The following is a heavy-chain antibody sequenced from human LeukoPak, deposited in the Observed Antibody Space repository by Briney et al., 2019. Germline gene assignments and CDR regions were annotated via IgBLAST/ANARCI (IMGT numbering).Heavy chain of an antibody. CDR2: ISGSGGDT. J-gene: IGHJ4*02. D-gene: IGHD3-16*01. CDR3: AREGESYRRNYYFDY. V-gene: IGHV3-23*01. CDR1: GFTFSNYA. Sequence: GGSLRLSCAASGFTFSNYAMGWVRQAPGKGLEWVPDISGSGGDTNYADSVKGRFTISRDNSKDTLDLQMNSLRAEDTAVYYCAREGESYRRNYYFDYWGQGTLVTVSS.